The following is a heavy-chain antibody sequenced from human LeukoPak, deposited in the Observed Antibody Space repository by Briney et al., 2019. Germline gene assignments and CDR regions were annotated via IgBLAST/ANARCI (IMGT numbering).Heavy chain of an antibody. J-gene: IGHJ4*02. V-gene: IGHV3-30*04. D-gene: IGHD6-13*01. Sequence: GGSLRLSCAASGFTFSSYAMHWVRQAPGKGLEWVTFISYDGSNKLYADSGRGRFTVSRDNSKNTLYLQMNSLRAEDTAVYYCASMYSSSFWGQGTLVTVSS. CDR3: ASMYSSSF. CDR1: GFTFSSYA. CDR2: ISYDGSNK.